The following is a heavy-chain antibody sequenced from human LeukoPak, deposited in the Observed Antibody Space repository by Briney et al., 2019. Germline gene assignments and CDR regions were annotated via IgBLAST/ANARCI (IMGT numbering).Heavy chain of an antibody. CDR3: AKGHSSSWKNYYYYYMDV. CDR2: ISYDGSNK. D-gene: IGHD6-13*01. J-gene: IGHJ6*03. Sequence: GGSLRLSCAASGFTFRSYAMHWVRQAPGKGLEWVAVISYDGSNKYYPDSVKGRFTISRDNSKNTLYLQMNSLRAEDTALYYCAKGHSSSWKNYYYYYMDVWGKGTTVTVSS. CDR1: GFTFRSYA. V-gene: IGHV3-30*01.